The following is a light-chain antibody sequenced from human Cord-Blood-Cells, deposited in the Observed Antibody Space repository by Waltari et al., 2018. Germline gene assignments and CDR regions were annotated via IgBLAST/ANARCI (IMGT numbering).Light chain of an antibody. CDR3: NSRDSSGNHWV. J-gene: IGLJ3*02. CDR1: SPGSYS. CDR2: GKN. Sequence: SSELTQDPAVSVALGQTVRITCQGESPGSYSASWYQQKPGQAPVLVIYGKNNRPSGIPDRFSGSSSGNTASLTITGAQAEDEADYYCNSRDSSGNHWVFGGGTKLTVL. V-gene: IGLV3-19*01.